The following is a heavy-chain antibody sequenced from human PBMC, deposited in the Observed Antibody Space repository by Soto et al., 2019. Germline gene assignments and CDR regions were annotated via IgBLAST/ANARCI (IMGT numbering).Heavy chain of an antibody. CDR1: GFTFNSYA. D-gene: IGHD3-3*01. CDR3: ARARYDFWSGYYTVQNYYGMDV. V-gene: IGHV3-30-3*01. CDR2: ILYDGSNK. J-gene: IGHJ6*02. Sequence: QVQLVESGGGVVQPGRSLRLSCAASGFTFNSYAMHWVRQAPGKGLEWVTVILYDGSNKYYADSVKGRFTISRDNSKNTLYLQMNSLRAEDTAVYYCARARYDFWSGYYTVQNYYGMDVWGQGTTVTVSS.